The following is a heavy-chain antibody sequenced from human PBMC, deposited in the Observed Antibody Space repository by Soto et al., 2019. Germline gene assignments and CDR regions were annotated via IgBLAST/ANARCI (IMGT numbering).Heavy chain of an antibody. J-gene: IGHJ4*02. Sequence: GESLKISCKGSGYGFSSYWIGWVRQMSGKGLEWMGVISPGNPDTRYIPSFQGQVTMSADKSISTAYLHWSSLKASDTAMYYCARLSGGDSSSWLAYWGQGTLVTVSS. CDR3: ARLSGGDSSSWLAY. V-gene: IGHV5-51*01. D-gene: IGHD6-13*01. CDR2: ISPGNPDT. CDR1: GYGFSSYW.